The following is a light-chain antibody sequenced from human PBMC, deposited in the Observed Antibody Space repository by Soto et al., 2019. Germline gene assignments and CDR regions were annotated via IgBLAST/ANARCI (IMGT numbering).Light chain of an antibody. J-gene: IGKJ5*01. CDR2: DAS. CDR3: LHRMNWPLT. Sequence: DIGLTHSPVTLSLSPGDRATLSCRASETVSSYLLWYQQKPGQDPRLLIYDASERATGIPARFSGSGSETDFTLTISSLEPEDFGVYYCLHRMNWPLTFGEGTRLEIK. V-gene: IGKV3-11*01. CDR1: ETVSSY.